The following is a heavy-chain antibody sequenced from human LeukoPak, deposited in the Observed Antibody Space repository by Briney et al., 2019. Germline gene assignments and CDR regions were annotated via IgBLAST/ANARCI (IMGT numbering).Heavy chain of an antibody. J-gene: IGHJ3*02. CDR1: GFTFSSYA. CDR3: ARQSPLLGYCSGGSCYGALDI. Sequence: PGGSLRLSCAASGFTFSSYAMSWVRQAPGEGLEWVSAISGSGGSTYYADSVKGRFTISRDNSKNTLYLQMNSLRAEDTAVYYCARQSPLLGYCSGGSCYGALDIWGQGTMVTVSS. D-gene: IGHD2-15*01. V-gene: IGHV3-23*01. CDR2: ISGSGGST.